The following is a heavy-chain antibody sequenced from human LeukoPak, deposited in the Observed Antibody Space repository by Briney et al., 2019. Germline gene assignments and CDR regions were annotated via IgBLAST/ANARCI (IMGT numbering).Heavy chain of an antibody. CDR1: GFTFSNYW. J-gene: IGHJ4*02. D-gene: IGHD2-15*01. Sequence: GGSPRLSCIVSGFTFSNYWMTWVRQAPGKGLEWVANIWQDGNEKYYLDSVKGRFTISRDNAKNSLYLQMNSLRAEDTAMYYCATPKGYCSGGSCFPFIYWGQGTLVTVSS. V-gene: IGHV3-7*01. CDR2: IWQDGNEK. CDR3: ATPKGYCSGGSCFPFIY.